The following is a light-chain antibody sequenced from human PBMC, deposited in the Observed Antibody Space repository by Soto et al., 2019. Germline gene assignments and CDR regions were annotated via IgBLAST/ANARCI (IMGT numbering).Light chain of an antibody. CDR2: AAS. CDR1: QSISSY. J-gene: IGKJ4*01. V-gene: IGKV1-39*01. Sequence: DIQMTQSPSFLSASVGDRVTITCRASQSISSYLNWYQQKPGKAPKLLIYAASSLQSGVPSRFSGSGSGTDFTLTISSLQPEDFATYYCQQSYSTLLTFGGGPKVEIK. CDR3: QQSYSTLLT.